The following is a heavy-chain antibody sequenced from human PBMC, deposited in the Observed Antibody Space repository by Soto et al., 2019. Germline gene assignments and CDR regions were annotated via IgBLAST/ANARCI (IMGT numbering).Heavy chain of an antibody. D-gene: IGHD6-19*01. CDR2: IHWNGDR. V-gene: IGHV2-5*01. CDR1: GFSLNTGGEA. Sequence: QITLKESGPAVVKPTQPLTLTCSFSGFSLNTGGEAVGWIRQPPGKALEWHGMIHWNGDRHYTPRLRSRLTITSETSRNQVVLIMTNMDPVDAGTYFCAHGPGRISVPGTRAFDIWGPGTRVTVSS. J-gene: IGHJ3*02. CDR3: AHGPGRISVPGTRAFDI.